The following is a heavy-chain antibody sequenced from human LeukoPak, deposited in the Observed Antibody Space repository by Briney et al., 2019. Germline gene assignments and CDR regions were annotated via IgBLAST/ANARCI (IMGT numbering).Heavy chain of an antibody. V-gene: IGHV3-48*01. D-gene: IGHD3-10*01. CDR3: ARFGGNYYYYYHMDV. Sequence: GGSLRLSCAASGFTFSSYSMNWVRQAPGKGLEWVSYISSSSSTIYYADSVKGRFTISRDNAKNSLYLQMNSLRAEDTAVYYCARFGGNYYYYYHMDVWGKGTTVTVSS. CDR2: ISSSSSTI. J-gene: IGHJ6*03. CDR1: GFTFSSYS.